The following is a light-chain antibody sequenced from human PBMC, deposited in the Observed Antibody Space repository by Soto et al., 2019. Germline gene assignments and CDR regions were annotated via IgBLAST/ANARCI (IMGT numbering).Light chain of an antibody. V-gene: IGKV3-15*01. CDR3: QQYNDWPRT. J-gene: IGKJ1*01. CDR2: GAS. CDR1: QTIFSN. Sequence: EIVMTQSPATLSVSPGERATLSCRASQTIFSNLAWYQQKPGQAPRLLIYGASTRATDIPARFSGSGSETEFTLTVSSLQSEDFAVYYCQQYNDWPRTFGQGTKVEIK.